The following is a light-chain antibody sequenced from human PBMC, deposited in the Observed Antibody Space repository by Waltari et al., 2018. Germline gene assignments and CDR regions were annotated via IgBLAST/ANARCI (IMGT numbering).Light chain of an antibody. CDR1: GSNIGNNY. CDR2: DNN. Sequence: QSVLTQPPSVSAAPGQKVTISCSGTGSNIGNNYVSCYQQFPGTAPKLLIFDNNKRPSGIPGRFSGSKSGTSATLVITGLQTGDEADYYCGTWDTSLSKVFGGGTKLTVL. J-gene: IGLJ2*01. V-gene: IGLV1-51*01. CDR3: GTWDTSLSKV.